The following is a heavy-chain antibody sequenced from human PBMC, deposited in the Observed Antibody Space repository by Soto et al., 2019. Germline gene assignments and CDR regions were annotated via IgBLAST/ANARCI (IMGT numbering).Heavy chain of an antibody. CDR2: IYYSGST. CDR1: GGSISSYY. CDR3: ARGFRAFDI. Sequence: QVQLQESGPGLVKPSETLSLTCTVSGGSISSYYWSWIRQPPGKGLEWIGYIYYSGSTNYNPSLKSRVTISVHTSKNQFSLKLSSVTAADTAVYYCARGFRAFDIWGQGTIVTVSS. J-gene: IGHJ3*02. V-gene: IGHV4-59*01.